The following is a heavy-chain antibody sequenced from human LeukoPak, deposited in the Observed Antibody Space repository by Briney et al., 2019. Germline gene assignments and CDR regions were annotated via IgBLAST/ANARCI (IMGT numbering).Heavy chain of an antibody. D-gene: IGHD6-19*01. CDR1: GGSFSGYY. V-gene: IGHV4-34*01. Sequence: PSETLSLTCAVYGGSFSGYYWSWIRQPPGKGLEWIGEINHSGSTNYNPSLKSRVTISVDTSKNQFSLKLSSVTAADTAVYYCARGFLYSSDWAIDYWGQGTLVTVSS. CDR2: INHSGST. J-gene: IGHJ4*02. CDR3: ARGFLYSSDWAIDY.